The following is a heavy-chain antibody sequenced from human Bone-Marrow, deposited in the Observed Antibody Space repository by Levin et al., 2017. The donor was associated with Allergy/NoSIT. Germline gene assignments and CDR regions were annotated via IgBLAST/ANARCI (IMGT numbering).Heavy chain of an antibody. CDR3: AVGLYSSGWYPDYFDY. Sequence: GESLKISCAASGFTFSSYWMSWVRQAPGKGLEWVANIKQDGSDKYYVDSVKGRFTVSRDNAKNSLYLQMNSLRAEDTAVYYCAVGLYSSGWYPDYFDYWGQGTLVTVSP. V-gene: IGHV3-7*02. D-gene: IGHD6-19*01. CDR2: IKQDGSDK. J-gene: IGHJ4*02. CDR1: GFTFSSYW.